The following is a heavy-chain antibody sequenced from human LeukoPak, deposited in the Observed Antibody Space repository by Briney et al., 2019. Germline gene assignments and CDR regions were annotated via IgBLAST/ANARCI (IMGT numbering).Heavy chain of an antibody. Sequence: SETLSLTCTVSGYSISSGYYWGWIRQPPGKGLEWIGSIYHSGSTNYNPSLKSRVTISVDTSKNQFSLKLSSVTAADTAVYYCARHPRIGRYCSSTSCYTSDYWGQGTLVTVSS. CDR1: GYSISSGYY. D-gene: IGHD2-2*02. J-gene: IGHJ4*02. CDR2: IYHSGST. V-gene: IGHV4-38-2*02. CDR3: ARHPRIGRYCSSTSCYTSDY.